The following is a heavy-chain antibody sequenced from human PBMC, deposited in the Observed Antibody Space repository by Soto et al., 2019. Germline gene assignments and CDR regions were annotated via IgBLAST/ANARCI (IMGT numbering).Heavy chain of an antibody. CDR3: AKELDYYYYYGMDV. D-gene: IGHD1-1*01. Sequence: GGSLRLSCAASGFPFSSYAMSWVRQAPGKGLEWVSAISGSGGSTYYADSVKGRFTISRDNSKNTLYLQMNSLRAEDTAVYYCAKELDYYYYYGMDVWGQGTTVTVSS. J-gene: IGHJ6*02. CDR2: ISGSGGST. CDR1: GFPFSSYA. V-gene: IGHV3-23*01.